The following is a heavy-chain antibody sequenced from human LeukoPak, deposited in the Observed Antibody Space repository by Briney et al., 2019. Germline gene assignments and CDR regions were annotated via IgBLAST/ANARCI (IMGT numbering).Heavy chain of an antibody. V-gene: IGHV4-39*07. CDR2: TYYTGST. J-gene: IGHJ4*02. Sequence: KPSETLSLTCSISGGSISSKTYNWGWIRQPPGKGLEWIGSTYYTGSTHYNPSLKSRVTISVDTSKNQFSLKLSSVTAADTAVYYCARGQGDYSNLPLYYFDYWGQGTLVTVSS. CDR3: ARGQGDYSNLPLYYFDY. D-gene: IGHD4-11*01. CDR1: GGSISSKTYN.